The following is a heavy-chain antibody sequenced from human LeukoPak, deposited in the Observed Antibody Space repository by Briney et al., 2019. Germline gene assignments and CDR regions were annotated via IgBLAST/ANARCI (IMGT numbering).Heavy chain of an antibody. J-gene: IGHJ5*02. V-gene: IGHV3-23*01. CDR3: AKDRASVVPAAVGGFDH. Sequence: GGSLRLSCAASGFTFSSYGMSWVRQAPGKGLEWVSAISGSGGSTYYADSVKGRFTISRDNSKNTLYLQMNSLRAEDTAVYYCAKDRASVVPAAVGGFDHWGQGTLVTVSS. CDR2: ISGSGGST. D-gene: IGHD2-2*01. CDR1: GFTFSSYG.